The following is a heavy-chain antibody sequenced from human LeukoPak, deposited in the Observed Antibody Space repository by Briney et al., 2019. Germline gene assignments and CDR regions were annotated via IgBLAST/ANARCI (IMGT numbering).Heavy chain of an antibody. D-gene: IGHD1-26*01. J-gene: IGHJ4*02. CDR2: ISWNSGSI. CDR1: GFTFDDYA. V-gene: IGHV3-9*01. CDR3: AKDVGRVGASPFDY. Sequence: PGGSLRLSCAASGFTFDDYAMHWVRQAPGKGLEWVSGISWNSGSIGYADSVKGRFTISRDNSKNTLYLQMNSLRAEDTAVYYCAKDVGRVGASPFDYWGQGTLVTVSS.